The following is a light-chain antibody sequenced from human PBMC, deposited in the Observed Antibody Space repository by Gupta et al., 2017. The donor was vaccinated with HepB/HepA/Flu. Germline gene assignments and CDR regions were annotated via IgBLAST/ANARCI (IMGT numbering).Light chain of an antibody. J-gene: IGKJ1*01. CDR2: GAS. Sequence: DIVLTQSPGTLSLSPGERATLSCRASQSVSSSYLAWYQQKPGQAPRLLIYGASSRATGIPDRFSGSGSGTDFTLTISRLEPEDFAVYYCQQYGSSSSWTFGQGTKAEIK. V-gene: IGKV3-20*01. CDR3: QQYGSSSSWT. CDR1: QSVSSSY.